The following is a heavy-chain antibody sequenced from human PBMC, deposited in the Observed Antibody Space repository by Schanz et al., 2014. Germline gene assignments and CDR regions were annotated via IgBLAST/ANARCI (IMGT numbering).Heavy chain of an antibody. CDR2: INAANGNT. CDR1: RYSFISHA. CDR3: ARDLSDDAGYVVLYYYYGMDV. J-gene: IGHJ6*02. V-gene: IGHV1-3*01. D-gene: IGHD5-12*01. Sequence: QVQLVQSGAEVKKPGASVKVSCKASRYSFISHAIHWVRQAPGQRLEWMGWINAANGNTRYSQKFQGRVTITRDTSASTAYMELSKLRSGGTPVYVCARDLSDDAGYVVLYYYYGMDVWGQGTTVTVSS.